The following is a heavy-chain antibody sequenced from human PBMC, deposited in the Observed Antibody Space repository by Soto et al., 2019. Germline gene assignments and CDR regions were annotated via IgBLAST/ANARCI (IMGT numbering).Heavy chain of an antibody. Sequence: SQILCLTCTVSGGSISSSSYCLGWIRQPPGKGLEWIGSVFYSGSTYYNASLKSRVTISVDTSKNQFFLHLSSVTAADTAVYYCARIRVDIEYWGQGTQVTVS. D-gene: IGHD3-9*01. J-gene: IGHJ4*02. CDR2: VFYSGST. CDR1: GGSISSSSYC. CDR3: ARIRVDIEY. V-gene: IGHV4-39*01.